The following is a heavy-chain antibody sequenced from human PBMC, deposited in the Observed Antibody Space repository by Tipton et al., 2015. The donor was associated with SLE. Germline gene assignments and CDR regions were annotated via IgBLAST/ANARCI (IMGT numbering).Heavy chain of an antibody. Sequence: TLSLTCTVSGGSISSHYWSWIRQPPGKGLEWIGYIYYSGSTNYNPSLKSRVTISVDTSKNQFSLKLSSVTAADTAVYYCARQGYNWNDGGADAFDIWGQGTMVTVSS. CDR3: ARQGYNWNDGGADAFDI. CDR1: GGSISSHY. V-gene: IGHV4-59*08. D-gene: IGHD1-1*01. CDR2: IYYSGST. J-gene: IGHJ3*02.